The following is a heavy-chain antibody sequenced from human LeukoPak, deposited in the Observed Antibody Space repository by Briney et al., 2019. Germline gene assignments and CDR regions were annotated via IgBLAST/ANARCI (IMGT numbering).Heavy chain of an antibody. D-gene: IGHD6-19*01. V-gene: IGHV1-18*01. CDR1: GYTFTSYG. Sequence: ASVKVSCKASGYTFTSYGISWVRQAPGQGLEWMGWISTYNGNTNYAQKLQGRVTMTEDTSTDTAYMELSSLRSEDTAVYYCATGTPIAVRALIWGQGTMVTVSS. CDR3: ATGTPIAVRALI. J-gene: IGHJ3*02. CDR2: ISTYNGNT.